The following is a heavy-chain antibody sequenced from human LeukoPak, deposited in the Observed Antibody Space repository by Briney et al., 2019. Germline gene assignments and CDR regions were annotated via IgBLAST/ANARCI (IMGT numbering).Heavy chain of an antibody. CDR3: ARGRGSGWPIGIFDY. Sequence: RSETLSLTCTVSGGSISSYYWSWIRQPPGKGLEWIGYLDYRGYTNYNPSLKSRVTISVDTSNNQFSLTLSSVTAADTAVYYRARGRGSGWPIGIFDYWGQGTLVTVSS. CDR2: LDYRGYT. D-gene: IGHD6-19*01. CDR1: GGSISSYY. J-gene: IGHJ4*02. V-gene: IGHV4-59*01.